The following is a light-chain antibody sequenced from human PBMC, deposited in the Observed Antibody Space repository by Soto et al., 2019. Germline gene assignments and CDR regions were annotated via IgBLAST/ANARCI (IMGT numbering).Light chain of an antibody. CDR1: QSVSSSF. V-gene: IGKV3-20*01. J-gene: IGKJ1*01. CDR3: QQYVTSPLA. Sequence: EIVLTQSPGTLSLSPGERATLSCRASQSVSSSFLAWYQQNPGQAPRLLIYGASSRATGIPDRFSGSGSGTDFTLTISILEPEDFAVYYCQQYVTSPLAFGQGPKVAIE. CDR2: GAS.